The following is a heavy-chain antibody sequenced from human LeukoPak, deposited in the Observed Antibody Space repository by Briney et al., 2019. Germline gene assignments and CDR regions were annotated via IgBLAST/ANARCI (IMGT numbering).Heavy chain of an antibody. CDR3: AREPPESYYFDN. CDR1: GGTFSSYA. V-gene: IGHV1-69*04. J-gene: IGHJ4*02. CDR2: IIPILGIA. Sequence: ASVKVSCKASGGTFSSYAISWVRQAPGQGLEWMGRIIPILGIANYAQKFQGRVTITADKSTSTVYMELNNLRSEDTAVYYCAREPPESYYFDNWGQGTLVTVSS.